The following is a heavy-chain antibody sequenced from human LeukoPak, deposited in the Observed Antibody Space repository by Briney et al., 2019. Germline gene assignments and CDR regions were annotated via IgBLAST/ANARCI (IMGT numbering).Heavy chain of an antibody. CDR1: GFTVSSNY. D-gene: IGHD5-18*01. V-gene: IGHV3-66*01. CDR2: IYTGGST. J-gene: IGHJ4*02. Sequence: GGSLRLSCVASGFTVSSNYMSWVRQAPGEGLEWVSIIYTGGSTYYAGSVKGRFTISRDNSKNTLYLQMNSLRAEDTAVYYCARGRIQLWYPIDYWGQGTLVTVSS. CDR3: ARGRIQLWYPIDY.